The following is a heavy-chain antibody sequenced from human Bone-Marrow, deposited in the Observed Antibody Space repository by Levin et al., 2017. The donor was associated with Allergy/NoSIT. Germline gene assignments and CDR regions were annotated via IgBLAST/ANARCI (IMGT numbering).Heavy chain of an antibody. CDR3: ARDVRVGDQDGAFDI. J-gene: IGHJ3*02. CDR1: GFTFSSYG. Sequence: GGSLRLSCAASGFTFSSYGMHWVRQAPGKGLEWVAVIWYDGSNKYYADSVKGRFTISRDNSKNTLYLQMNSLRAEDTAVYYCARDVRVGDQDGAFDIWGQGTMVTVSS. CDR2: IWYDGSNK. V-gene: IGHV3-33*01.